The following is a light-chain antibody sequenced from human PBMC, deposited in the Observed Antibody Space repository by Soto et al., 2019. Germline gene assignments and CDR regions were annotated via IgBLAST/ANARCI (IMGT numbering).Light chain of an antibody. CDR2: GNS. Sequence: VLTQPPSVSGAPGQRVTISCTGSSSNIGAGYDVHWYQQLPGTAPKLLIYGNSNRPSGVPDRFSGSKSGTSASLAITGLQAEDEADYYCQSYDSSLSGSVVFGGGTQLTVL. CDR3: QSYDSSLSGSVV. V-gene: IGLV1-40*01. CDR1: SSNIGAGYD. J-gene: IGLJ2*01.